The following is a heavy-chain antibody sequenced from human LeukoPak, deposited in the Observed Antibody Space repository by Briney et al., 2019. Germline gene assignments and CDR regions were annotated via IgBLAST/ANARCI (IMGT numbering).Heavy chain of an antibody. D-gene: IGHD2-8*01. Sequence: SETLSLTCAVYGESFSDYYWTWFRRPPGKGLEWIGEINESGNTNYNPSLKSRVTILVDTSKTQFSLKLNSVTAADTATYYCAKGVSRWGQGTLVTVSS. CDR1: GESFSDYY. J-gene: IGHJ4*02. CDR2: INESGNT. CDR3: AKGVSR. V-gene: IGHV4-34*01.